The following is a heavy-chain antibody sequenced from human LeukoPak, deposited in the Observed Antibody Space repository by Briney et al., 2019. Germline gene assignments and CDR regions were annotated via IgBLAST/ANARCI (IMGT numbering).Heavy chain of an antibody. CDR3: TTDYGDYGGGFDY. CDR1: GLTFSNAW. CDR2: IKSKTDGGTT. Sequence: GGSLSLSCPASGLTFSNAWMSWFRKAQGKGLEWVGRIKSKTDGGTTDYAAPVKGRFTISRDDSKNTLYLQMNSLKTEDTAVYYCTTDYGDYGGGFDYWGQGTLVTVSS. J-gene: IGHJ4*02. D-gene: IGHD4-17*01. V-gene: IGHV3-15*01.